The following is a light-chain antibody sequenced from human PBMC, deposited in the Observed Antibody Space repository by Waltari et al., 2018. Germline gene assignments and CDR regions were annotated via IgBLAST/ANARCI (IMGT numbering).Light chain of an antibody. CDR2: GAS. V-gene: IGKV3-20*01. J-gene: IGKJ2*01. CDR1: QSVSNN. Sequence: EIVLTQSPGTLSLSPGERATLFCRASQSVSNNLAWYQQRPGQAPRLLIYGASSRATGIPDRFSGSGSGTDFTLTISRLEPDDFAVYHCQQYGSTQTFGQGTKLEIK. CDR3: QQYGSTQT.